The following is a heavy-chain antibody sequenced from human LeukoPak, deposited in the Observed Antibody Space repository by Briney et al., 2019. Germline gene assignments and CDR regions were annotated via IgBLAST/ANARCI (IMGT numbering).Heavy chain of an antibody. D-gene: IGHD3-22*01. J-gene: IGHJ4*02. CDR1: GSTVSSNY. Sequence: HPGGSLRLSCAASGSTVSSNYMSWVRQAPGKGLEWVSVIYSGGSTYYADSVKGRFTISRDNSKNTLYLQMNSLRAEDTAVYYCARDRKSSGYYFFDYWGQGTLVTVSS. CDR2: IYSGGST. CDR3: ARDRKSSGYYFFDY. V-gene: IGHV3-53*01.